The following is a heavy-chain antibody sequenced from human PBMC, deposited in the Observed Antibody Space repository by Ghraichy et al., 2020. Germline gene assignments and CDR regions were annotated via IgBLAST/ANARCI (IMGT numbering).Heavy chain of an antibody. D-gene: IGHD3-10*01. CDR2: IYYSGST. CDR3: ARDPGLGVRGVPMKTNYYYGMDV. CDR1: GGSISSGGYY. V-gene: IGHV4-31*03. Sequence: SETLSLTCTVSGGSISSGGYYWSWIRQHPGKGLEWIGYIYYSGSTYYNPSLKSRVTISVDTSKNQFSLKLSSVTAADTAVYYCARDPGLGVRGVPMKTNYYYGMDVWGQGTTVTVSS. J-gene: IGHJ6*02.